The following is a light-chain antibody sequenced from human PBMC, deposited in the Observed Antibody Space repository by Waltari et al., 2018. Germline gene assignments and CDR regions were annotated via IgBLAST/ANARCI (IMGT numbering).Light chain of an antibody. V-gene: IGLV3-10*01. CDR1: ALSKKY. CDR2: QDT. J-gene: IGLJ2*01. CDR3: YSTEDAGHHRV. Sequence: SYDLTQTPSVSVSPGQTARITCSGDALSKKYAYWFQQKSSQAPILVIYQDTKRPSGSPERFAGSSSGTMATLTISGARVEDEADYYCYSTEDAGHHRVFGGGTKVSVL.